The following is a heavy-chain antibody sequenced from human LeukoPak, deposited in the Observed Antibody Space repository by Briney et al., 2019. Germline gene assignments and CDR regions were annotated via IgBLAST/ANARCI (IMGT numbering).Heavy chain of an antibody. Sequence: GGSLRLSCAASGFTFSSYAMSWVRQAPGKGLEWVSGITSSGASSYYADSVRGRFTISRDNSKNTLYLQLNSLRADDTAVYFCARDEYLYSTTWYLFDYWGQGTLVTVSS. CDR2: ITSSGASS. D-gene: IGHD6-13*01. CDR1: GFTFSSYA. J-gene: IGHJ4*02. CDR3: ARDEYLYSTTWYLFDY. V-gene: IGHV3-23*01.